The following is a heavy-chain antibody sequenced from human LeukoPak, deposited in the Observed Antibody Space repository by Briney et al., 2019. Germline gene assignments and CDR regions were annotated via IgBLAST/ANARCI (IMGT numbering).Heavy chain of an antibody. Sequence: SETLSLTCTVSGGSITSYYWSWIRQPPGKGLEWIGYIYTSGSTTYNPSLKSRVTISVDTSKNQFSLKLTSVTAADTAVYYCARRAVAENYFDYWGQGTLVTDSS. CDR1: GGSITSYY. CDR2: IYTSGST. D-gene: IGHD6-19*01. J-gene: IGHJ4*02. V-gene: IGHV4-4*08. CDR3: ARRAVAENYFDY.